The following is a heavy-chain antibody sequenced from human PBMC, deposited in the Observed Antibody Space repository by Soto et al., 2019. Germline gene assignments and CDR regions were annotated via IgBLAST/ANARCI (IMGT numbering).Heavy chain of an antibody. V-gene: IGHV2-5*02. CDR3: ARTCGGDCYSPSHYYYYGMDV. CDR1: GFSLSTSGVG. Sequence: TLVNPTQTLTLTCTFSGFSLSTSGVGVGWIRQPPGKALEWLALIYWDDDKRYSPSLKSRLAITKDTSKNQVVLTMTNMDPVDTAAYYCARTCGGDCYSPSHYYYYGMDVWGQGTTVTVSS. D-gene: IGHD2-21*02. J-gene: IGHJ6*02. CDR2: IYWDDDK.